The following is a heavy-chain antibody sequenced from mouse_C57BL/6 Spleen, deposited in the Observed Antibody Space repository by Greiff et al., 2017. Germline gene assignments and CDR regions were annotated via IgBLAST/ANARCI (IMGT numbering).Heavy chain of an antibody. CDR3: ASYYDYDGFAY. D-gene: IGHD2-4*01. V-gene: IGHV1-39*01. CDR1: GYSFTDYN. J-gene: IGHJ3*01. CDR2: INPNYGTT. Sequence: EVQLQQSGPELVKPGASVKISCKASGYSFTDYNMNWVKQRHGKSLEWIGVINPNYGTTSYNPKFKGKAKLTVDQSSSTDYMQLNSLTSEDSAVYYCASYYDYDGFAYWGQGTLVTVSA.